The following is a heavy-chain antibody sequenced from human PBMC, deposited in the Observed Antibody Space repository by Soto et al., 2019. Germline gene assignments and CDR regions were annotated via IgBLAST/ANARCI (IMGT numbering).Heavy chain of an antibody. CDR1: GFTFTSSA. Sequence: SVKVSCKASGFTFTSSAVQWVRQARGQRLEWIGWIVVGSGNTNYAQKFQERVTITRDMSTSTAYMELSSLRSEDTAVYYCAAVRHYDYVWGSYRLPYYYYGMDVWGQGTTVTVSS. CDR2: IVVGSGNT. V-gene: IGHV1-58*01. D-gene: IGHD3-16*02. J-gene: IGHJ6*02. CDR3: AAVRHYDYVWGSYRLPYYYYGMDV.